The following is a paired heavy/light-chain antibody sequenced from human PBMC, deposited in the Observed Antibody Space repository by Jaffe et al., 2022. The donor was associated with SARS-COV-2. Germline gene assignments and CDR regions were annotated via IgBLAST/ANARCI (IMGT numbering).Heavy chain of an antibody. D-gene: IGHD5-18*01. CDR3: ARGLWIFDSGYNYDLFDS. J-gene: IGHJ4*02. V-gene: IGHV3-21*01. CDR1: GFTFSDYS. CDR2: MSNSGNDI. Sequence: EVQVVESGGGLVKPGGSLRLSCVASGFTFSDYSMNWVRQAPGQGLEWVSSMSNSGNDIYYADSVKGRFTISRDNAENSLYLQMDSLRAADTAVYYCARGLWIFDSGYNYDLFDSWGQGALVTVSS.
Light chain of an antibody. CDR3: QQYNRYPLT. Sequence: DIQMTQSPSTLSASVGDRVTITCRASQSISSWLAWYQQKPGKAPKLLIYKASSLESGVPSRFSGSGSGTEFTLTISSLQPDDFATYYCQQYNRYPLTFGGGTTVDIK. V-gene: IGKV1-5*03. J-gene: IGKJ4*01. CDR2: KAS. CDR1: QSISSW.